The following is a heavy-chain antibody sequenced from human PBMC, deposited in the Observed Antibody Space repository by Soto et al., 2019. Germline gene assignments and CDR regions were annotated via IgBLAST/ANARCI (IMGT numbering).Heavy chain of an antibody. Sequence: GASVKVSCKASGYTFTGYYMHWVRQAPGQGLEWMGWINPNSGGTNYAQKFQGRVTMTRDTSISTAYMELSRLRSDDTAVYYCARDFPGVRSGYLMVYWGHGTLVTVSS. CDR3: ARDFPGVRSGYLMVY. D-gene: IGHD3-3*01. CDR2: INPNSGGT. J-gene: IGHJ4*01. V-gene: IGHV1-2*02. CDR1: GYTFTGYY.